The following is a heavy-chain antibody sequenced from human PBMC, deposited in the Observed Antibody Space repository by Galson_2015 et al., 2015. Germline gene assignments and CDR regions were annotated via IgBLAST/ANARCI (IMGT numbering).Heavy chain of an antibody. D-gene: IGHD4-17*01. CDR3: ARDRGAVTTPFDY. CDR2: IWYDGSNK. CDR1: GFTFSSYG. V-gene: IGHV3-33*01. Sequence: LRLSCAASGFTFSSYGLHWVRQAPGKGLEWVAVIWYDGSNKYYADSVKGRFTISRDNSKNTLYLQMNSLRAEDTAVYYCARDRGAVTTPFDYWGQGTLVTVSS. J-gene: IGHJ4*02.